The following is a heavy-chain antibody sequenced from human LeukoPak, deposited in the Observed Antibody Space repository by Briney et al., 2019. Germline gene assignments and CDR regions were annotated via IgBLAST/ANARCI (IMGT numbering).Heavy chain of an antibody. Sequence: PGGSLRLSCAASGFTFSSYAMSWVRQAPGKGLEWVSATSGSGGSTYYADSVKGRFTISRDNAKNSLYLQMNSLRAEDTAVYYCARGYYYDSSGHEGWFDPWGQGTLVTVSS. J-gene: IGHJ5*02. V-gene: IGHV3-23*01. CDR3: ARGYYYDSSGHEGWFDP. CDR2: TSGSGGST. D-gene: IGHD3-22*01. CDR1: GFTFSSYA.